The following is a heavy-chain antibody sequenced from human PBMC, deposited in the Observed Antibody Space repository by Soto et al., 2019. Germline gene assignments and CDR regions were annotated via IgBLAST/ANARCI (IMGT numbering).Heavy chain of an antibody. CDR2: FDPEDGET. J-gene: IGHJ4*02. D-gene: IGHD3-3*01. Sequence: ASEKVSRKVSGYTLTDLSMQWVRQAPGKGLEWMGGFDPEDGETIYAQKFQGRVTMTEDTATDTAYMELSSLRSEDTAVYYCATHRSGRFLEWLPEGSLGYWGQGTLVTVSS. V-gene: IGHV1-24*01. CDR3: ATHRSGRFLEWLPEGSLGY. CDR1: GYTLTDLS.